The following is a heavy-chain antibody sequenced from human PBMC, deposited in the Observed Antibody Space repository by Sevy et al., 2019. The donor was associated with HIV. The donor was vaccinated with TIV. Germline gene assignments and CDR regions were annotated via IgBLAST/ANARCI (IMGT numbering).Heavy chain of an antibody. D-gene: IGHD2-2*01. V-gene: IGHV3-9*01. Sequence: GGSLRLSCATSGFTFSSYAMHWVRQAPGKGLEWVSGISWNSGTIGYADSVKGRFTISRDNAKNSLYLQMNSLRAEDTALYYCARQRGVVLVPAAPFDYWGQGTLVTVSS. CDR1: GFTFSSYA. CDR3: ARQRGVVLVPAAPFDY. CDR2: ISWNSGTI. J-gene: IGHJ4*02.